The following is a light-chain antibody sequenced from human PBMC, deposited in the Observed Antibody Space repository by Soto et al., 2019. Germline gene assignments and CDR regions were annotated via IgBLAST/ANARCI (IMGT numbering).Light chain of an antibody. CDR3: QQHNSYPWT. CDR2: GAS. Sequence: DIQLTQSPSFLSASVGDRVTITCRASQGIRRYLVWYQQRPGTAPKVLISGASRVQSGVPSRFSGSGSGTEFTLTITSLQPEDFATYYCQQHNSYPWTFGQGTKVE. V-gene: IGKV1-9*01. CDR1: QGIRRY. J-gene: IGKJ1*01.